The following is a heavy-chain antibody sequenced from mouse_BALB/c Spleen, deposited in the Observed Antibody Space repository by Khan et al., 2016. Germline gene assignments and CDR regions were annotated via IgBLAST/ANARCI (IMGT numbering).Heavy chain of an antibody. Sequence: EVELVESGGGLVQPGGSRKLSCAASGFTFSSFGMHWVRQAPEKGLEWVAYISSGSSTIYYADTVKGRFTISRDNPKNTLFLQMTSLRSEDTALYYCARRGKDYYAMDYWGQGTSVTVSS. CDR3: ARRGKDYYAMDY. D-gene: IGHD1-1*01. V-gene: IGHV5-17*02. J-gene: IGHJ4*01. CDR1: GFTFSSFG. CDR2: ISSGSSTI.